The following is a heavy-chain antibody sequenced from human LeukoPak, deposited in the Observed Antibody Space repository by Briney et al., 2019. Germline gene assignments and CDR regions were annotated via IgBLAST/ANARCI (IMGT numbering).Heavy chain of an antibody. Sequence: ASVKVSCKASGYTFTNYGITWVQQAPGQGLEWMGWISAYNGNTNYAQKFQGRVTMTTDTSSTTAYMELRSLISDDTAVYYCARPTRRFGELFDAFDFWGQGTMVTVSS. CDR1: GYTFTNYG. CDR3: ARPTRRFGELFDAFDF. D-gene: IGHD3-10*01. V-gene: IGHV1-18*01. CDR2: ISAYNGNT. J-gene: IGHJ3*01.